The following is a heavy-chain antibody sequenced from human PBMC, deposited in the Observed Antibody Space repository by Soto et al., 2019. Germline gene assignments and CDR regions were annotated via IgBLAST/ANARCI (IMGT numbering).Heavy chain of an antibody. CDR1: GGTFSSYT. D-gene: IGHD3-9*01. J-gene: IGHJ6*03. V-gene: IGHV1-69*04. CDR2: IIPILGIA. Sequence: SVKVYCKASGGTFSSYTISWVRQAPGQGLEWMGRIIPILGIANYAQKFQGRVTITADKSTSTAYMELSSLRSEDTAVYYCAREGTTGYIRRNKYYYMDVWGKGTTVTVSS. CDR3: AREGTTGYIRRNKYYYMDV.